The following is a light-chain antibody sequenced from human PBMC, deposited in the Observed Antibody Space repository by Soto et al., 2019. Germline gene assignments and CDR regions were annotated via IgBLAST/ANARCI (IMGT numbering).Light chain of an antibody. CDR3: NSYTSNRPSV. V-gene: IGLV2-14*03. Sequence: QSALTQPASVSASPGQSIAISCTGTSGGVDDSDYVSWYQQHPGKAPKLLIYDVTNRPPGISNRFSGSKSGNTASLTISGLQAEVEADYYCNSYTSNRPSVLGTDTRVTVL. J-gene: IGLJ1*01. CDR1: SGGVDDSDY. CDR2: DVT.